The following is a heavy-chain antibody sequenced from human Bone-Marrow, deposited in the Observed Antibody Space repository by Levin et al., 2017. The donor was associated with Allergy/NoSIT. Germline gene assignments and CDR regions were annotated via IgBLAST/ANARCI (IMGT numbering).Heavy chain of an antibody. V-gene: IGHV4-59*01. Sequence: LSCTVSGGSISSYYWTWIRQAPEKRLEWIGYIYYNGKSNYNPSLKTRVSISIDTSKNLFSLSLSSVTAADSAIYYCARAIPSGGNSYYYYYMDVWGKGITVTVSS. CDR1: GGSISSYY. CDR3: ARAIPSGGNSYYYYYMDV. CDR2: IYYNGKS. J-gene: IGHJ6*03. D-gene: IGHD4-23*01.